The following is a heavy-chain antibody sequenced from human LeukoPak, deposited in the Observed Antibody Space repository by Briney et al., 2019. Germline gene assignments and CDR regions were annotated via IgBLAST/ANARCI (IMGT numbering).Heavy chain of an antibody. J-gene: IGHJ5*02. V-gene: IGHV4-39*01. CDR3: ARLGGYSSSSGRFDP. CDR2: IYYSGST. CDR1: GGSISSSSYY. D-gene: IGHD6-6*01. Sequence: SETLSLTCTVSGGSISSSSYYWGWIRQPPGKGLEWIGSIYYSGSTYYNPSLKSRVTISVDTSKNQFSLKLSSVTAADTAVYYCARLGGYSSSSGRFDPWGQGTLVTVSS.